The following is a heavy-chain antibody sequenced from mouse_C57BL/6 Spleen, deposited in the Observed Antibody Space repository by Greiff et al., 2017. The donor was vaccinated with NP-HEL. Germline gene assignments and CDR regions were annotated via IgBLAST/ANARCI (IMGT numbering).Heavy chain of an antibody. Sequence: VQLQQSGAELVKPGASVKMSCKASGYTFTTYPLEWMKQNHGKSLEWIGNFHPYNDDTKYNEKFKGKATLTVEKSSSTVYLELSRLTSDDSAVYYCAIIYYDYDAAPYYAMDYWGQGTSVTVSS. V-gene: IGHV1-47*01. D-gene: IGHD2-4*01. CDR3: AIIYYDYDAAPYYAMDY. J-gene: IGHJ4*01. CDR1: GYTFTTYP. CDR2: FHPYNDDT.